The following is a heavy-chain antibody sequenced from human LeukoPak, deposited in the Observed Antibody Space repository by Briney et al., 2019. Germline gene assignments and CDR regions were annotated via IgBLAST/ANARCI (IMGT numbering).Heavy chain of an antibody. CDR3: AREGYCSSTSCYYFDY. Sequence: GASVKVSCKASGGTFSSYAINWVRQAPGQGLEWMGGIIPIFGTANYAQKFQGRVTITTDESTSTAYMELSSLRSEDTAVYYCAREGYCSSTSCYYFDYWGQGTLVTVSS. CDR1: GGTFSSYA. V-gene: IGHV1-69*05. J-gene: IGHJ4*02. CDR2: IIPIFGTA. D-gene: IGHD2-2*01.